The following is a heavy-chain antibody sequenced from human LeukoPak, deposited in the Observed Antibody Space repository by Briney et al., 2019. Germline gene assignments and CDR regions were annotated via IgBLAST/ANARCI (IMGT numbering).Heavy chain of an antibody. Sequence: ASVKVSCKASGYTFTSYGISWVRQAPGQGLEWMGWISAYNGNINYAQKLQGRVTMTTDTSTSTAYMELRSLRSDDTAVYYCARAWLGLTGDGYTADNWFDPWGQGTLVTVSS. J-gene: IGHJ5*02. CDR1: GYTFTSYG. V-gene: IGHV1-18*01. CDR2: ISAYNGNI. D-gene: IGHD5-24*01. CDR3: ARAWLGLTGDGYTADNWFDP.